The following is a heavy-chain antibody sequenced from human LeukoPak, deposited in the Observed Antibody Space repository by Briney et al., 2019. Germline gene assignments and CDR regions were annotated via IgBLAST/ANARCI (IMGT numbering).Heavy chain of an antibody. CDR2: VRYDGSDK. CDR3: AKTGGRDGYGFDS. Sequence: PGTSLRLSCAASGFTFSSHGMHWVRQAPGKGLEWVAVVRYDGSDKYYADSVKGRFTISRDNSKNTLYLQMNSLRAEDTALYYCAKTGGRDGYGFDSWGQGTLVTVSS. J-gene: IGHJ4*02. V-gene: IGHV3-33*06. CDR1: GFTFSSHG. D-gene: IGHD5-24*01.